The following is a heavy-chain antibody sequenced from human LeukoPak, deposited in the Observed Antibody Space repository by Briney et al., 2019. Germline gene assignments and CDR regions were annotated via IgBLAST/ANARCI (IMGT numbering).Heavy chain of an antibody. Sequence: GGSLRLSCAASGFTFSSYSMNWVRQAPGKGLEWVSYISSSSSTIYYADSVKGRFTISRDNAKNSLYLQMNSLRAEDTAVHYCATRRGYSGYDSPFSDYWGQGTLVTVSS. J-gene: IGHJ4*02. CDR2: ISSSSSTI. V-gene: IGHV3-48*04. CDR3: ATRRGYSGYDSPFSDY. D-gene: IGHD5-12*01. CDR1: GFTFSSYS.